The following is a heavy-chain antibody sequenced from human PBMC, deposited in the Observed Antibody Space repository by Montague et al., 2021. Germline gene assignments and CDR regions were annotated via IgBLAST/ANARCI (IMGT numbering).Heavy chain of an antibody. CDR1: GFPFSTFP. Sequence: SLRLSYAASGFPFSTFPMHWVRQAPGKGLEWVALISHDGSNKYYADSVRGRFTVSRDNSKNTLYLQTSSLRADDTAVYYCARWRVYCDSSGYAAWGRGTLVTVSS. J-gene: IGHJ5*02. CDR2: ISHDGSNK. D-gene: IGHD3-22*01. V-gene: IGHV3-30-3*01. CDR3: ARWRVYCDSSGYAA.